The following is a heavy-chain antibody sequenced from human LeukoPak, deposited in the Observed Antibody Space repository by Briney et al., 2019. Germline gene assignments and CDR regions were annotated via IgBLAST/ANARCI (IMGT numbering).Heavy chain of an antibody. CDR2: IHTSGGST. CDR1: GDTFTNYF. J-gene: IGHJ6*02. D-gene: IGHD5-24*01. Sequence: ASVKVSCKAAGDTFTNYFVHWVRQAPGQGPEWMGLIHTSGGSTTYAQKFQGRVTMTGDTSTSTVYMELSSLRSEDTAVYYCARGDDHYYYALDVWGQGTTVAVSS. V-gene: IGHV1-46*01. CDR3: ARGDDHYYYALDV.